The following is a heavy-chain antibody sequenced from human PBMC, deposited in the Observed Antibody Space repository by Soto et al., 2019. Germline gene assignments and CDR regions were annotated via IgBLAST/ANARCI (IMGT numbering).Heavy chain of an antibody. CDR1: GYTFTSYY. V-gene: IGHV1-46*01. J-gene: IGHJ4*02. D-gene: IGHD2-21*02. CDR2: INPSGGST. Sequence: GASVKVSCKASGYTFTSYYMHWVRQAPGQGLEWMGIINPSGGSTSYAQKFQGRVTMTRDTSTSTVYMELSSLRSEDTAVYYCARDRGIVVVTATLDYWRQGTLVTVSS. CDR3: ARDRGIVVVTATLDY.